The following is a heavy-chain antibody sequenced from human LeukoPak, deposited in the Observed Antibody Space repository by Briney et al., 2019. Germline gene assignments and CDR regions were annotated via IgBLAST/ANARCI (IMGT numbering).Heavy chain of an antibody. D-gene: IGHD6-13*01. Sequence: SGPTLVKPTQTLTLTCTFSGFSVSPSGEAVGWIRQPPGKALEWLAAIYWNDHKRYTPSLKSRLTITKDTSKNQVVLTMTNMAPVDTATYYCAHRRAAINPCYFDFWGQGTVVTVPS. V-gene: IGHV2-5*01. CDR2: IYWNDHK. CDR1: GFSVSPSGEA. CDR3: AHRRAAINPCYFDF. J-gene: IGHJ4*02.